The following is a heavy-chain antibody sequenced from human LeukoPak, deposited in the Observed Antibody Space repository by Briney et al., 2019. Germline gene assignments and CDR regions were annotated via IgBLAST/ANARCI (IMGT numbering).Heavy chain of an antibody. CDR1: GFTFSSYA. J-gene: IGHJ3*02. CDR2: ISYDGSNK. CDR3: ARDTGGYSYGHDAFDI. V-gene: IGHV3-30-3*01. Sequence: AGGSLRLSCAASGFTFSSYAMHWVRQAPGKGLEWVAVISYDGSNKYYADSVKGRFTISRDNSKNTLYLQMNSLRAEDTAVYYCARDTGGYSYGHDAFDIWGQGTMVTVSS. D-gene: IGHD5-18*01.